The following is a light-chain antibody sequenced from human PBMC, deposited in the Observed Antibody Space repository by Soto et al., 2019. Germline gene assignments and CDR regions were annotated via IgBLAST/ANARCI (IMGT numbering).Light chain of an antibody. CDR2: DVT. Sequence: QSALTQPRSVSGSRGQSVTISCNGSSSDVGGSDFVSWYQQHPVKAPKLVIYDVTKRPSGVPDRFSGSKSGNTASLTISGLQAEDEADYYCCSYAGNSLWVFGGGTKVTVL. J-gene: IGLJ3*02. CDR3: CSYAGNSLWV. V-gene: IGLV2-11*01. CDR1: SSDVGGSDF.